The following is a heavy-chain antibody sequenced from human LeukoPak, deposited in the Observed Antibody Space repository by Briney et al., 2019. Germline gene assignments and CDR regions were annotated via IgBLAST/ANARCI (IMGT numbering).Heavy chain of an antibody. Sequence: PSQTLSLTCTVSGGSISSGSYYWSWIRQPAGKGLEWIGRIYTSGSTNYNPSLKSRVTISVDTSKNQFSLKLTSVTAADTAVYFCARQRPWGLSRYFDYWGQGTLVTVSS. D-gene: IGHD7-27*01. CDR3: ARQRPWGLSRYFDY. CDR1: GGSISSGSYY. V-gene: IGHV4-61*02. CDR2: IYTSGST. J-gene: IGHJ4*02.